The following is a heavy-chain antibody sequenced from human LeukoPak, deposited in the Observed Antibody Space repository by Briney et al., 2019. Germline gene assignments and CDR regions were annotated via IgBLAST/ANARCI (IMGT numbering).Heavy chain of an antibody. CDR2: INHSGST. Sequence: SETLSLTCAVYGGSLSGYYWSWIRQPPGKGLEWIGEINHSGSTNYNPSLKSRVTISVDTSKNQFSLKLSSVTAADTAVYYCARSRGVSSGWTLDNWFDPWGQGTLVTVSS. CDR3: ARSRGVSSGWTLDNWFDP. D-gene: IGHD6-19*01. V-gene: IGHV4-34*01. J-gene: IGHJ5*02. CDR1: GGSLSGYY.